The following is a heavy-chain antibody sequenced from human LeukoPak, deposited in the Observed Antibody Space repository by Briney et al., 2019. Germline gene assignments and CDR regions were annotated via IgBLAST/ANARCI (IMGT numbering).Heavy chain of an antibody. Sequence: PGGSLRLSCAASGFTFGGSAMHWVRQASGKGLEWVGRIRSKANSYATAYAASVKGRFTISRDDSKNTAYLQMNSLKTEDTAVYYCTRHLTYYYDSTTQAQDYWGQGTLVTVSS. CDR1: GFTFGGSA. V-gene: IGHV3-73*01. CDR3: TRHLTYYYDSTTQAQDY. J-gene: IGHJ4*02. CDR2: IRSKANSYAT. D-gene: IGHD3-22*01.